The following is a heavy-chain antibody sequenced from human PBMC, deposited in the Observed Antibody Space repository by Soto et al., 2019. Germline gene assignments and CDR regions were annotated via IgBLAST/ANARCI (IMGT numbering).Heavy chain of an antibody. CDR3: AREGTMVRGDDYGMDG. D-gene: IGHD3-10*01. Sequence: ASVKVSCKASGYTFTSYAMHWVRQAPGQRLEWMGWINAGNGNTKYSQKFQGRVTITRDTSASTAYMELSSLRSDDTAVYYCAREGTMVRGDDYGMDGWGQGTTVTVSS. V-gene: IGHV1-3*01. CDR2: INAGNGNT. CDR1: GYTFTSYA. J-gene: IGHJ6*02.